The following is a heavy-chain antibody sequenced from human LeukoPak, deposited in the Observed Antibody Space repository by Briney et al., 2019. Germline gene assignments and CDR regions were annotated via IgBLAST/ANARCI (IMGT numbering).Heavy chain of an antibody. J-gene: IGHJ3*02. CDR2: ISFDATKE. V-gene: IGHV3-30*01. CDR1: GFTFSNYA. Sequence: GGSLRLSCAASGFTFSNYAMHWVRQAPGKRLEWVAVISFDATKEYFGKSVKGRFTISRDNSKATLYLQMHRLRIEDTALYFCARFKVGTNTTQKNAFDIWGRGTVVAVSS. D-gene: IGHD1-1*01. CDR3: ARFKVGTNTTQKNAFDI.